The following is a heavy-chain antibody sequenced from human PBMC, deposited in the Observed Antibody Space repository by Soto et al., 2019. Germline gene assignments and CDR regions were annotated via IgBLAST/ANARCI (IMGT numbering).Heavy chain of an antibody. J-gene: IGHJ6*02. Sequence: QVQLQESGPGLVKPSETLSLTCTVSGGSISSYYWSWIRQPPGKGLEWIGYIYYSGSTNYNPSLKSRVTKSVDTSKNQFSLKLSSVTAAATAVYYCARTYGSGSYYYHYYYYGMDVWGQGTTVTVSS. V-gene: IGHV4-59*01. D-gene: IGHD3-10*01. CDR2: IYYSGST. CDR1: GGSISSYY. CDR3: ARTYGSGSYYYHYYYYGMDV.